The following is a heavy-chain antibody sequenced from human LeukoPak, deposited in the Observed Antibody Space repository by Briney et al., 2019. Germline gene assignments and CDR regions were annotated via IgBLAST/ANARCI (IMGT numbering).Heavy chain of an antibody. J-gene: IGHJ3*02. CDR3: ARGGGVVSSYPLDAFDI. Sequence: SETLSLTCAVYGGSFSGYDWSWIRQPPGKGLEWIGEINHSGSTNYNPSLKSRVTISVDTSKDQFSLKLSSVTAADTAVYYCARGGGVVSSYPLDAFDIWGRGTVVTVSS. CDR2: INHSGST. D-gene: IGHD3-3*01. V-gene: IGHV4-34*01. CDR1: GGSFSGYD.